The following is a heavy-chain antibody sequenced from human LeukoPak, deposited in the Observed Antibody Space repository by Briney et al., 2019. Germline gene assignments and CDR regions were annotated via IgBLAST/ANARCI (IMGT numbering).Heavy chain of an antibody. V-gene: IGHV3-30*01. J-gene: IGHJ4*02. CDR2: ISYDGSNK. CDR1: GFTFSSYA. CDR3: ARDHRADDSSGYYYRLDY. Sequence: GRSLRLSCAASGFTFSSYAMHWVRQAPGKGLEWVAVISYDGSNKYYADSVKGRFTISRDNSKNTLYLQMNSLRAEDTAVYYCARDHRADDSSGYYYRLDYWGQGTLVTVSS. D-gene: IGHD3-22*01.